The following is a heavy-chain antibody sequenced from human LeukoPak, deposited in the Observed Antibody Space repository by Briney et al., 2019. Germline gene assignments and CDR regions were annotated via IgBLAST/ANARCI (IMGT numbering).Heavy chain of an antibody. Sequence: ASVKVSCKASGYTFTGYYMHWVRQAPGQGLEWMGWINPNSGGTNYAQKFQGRVTMTRDTSISTAYMELSRLRSDDTAVYYCARGRCSGGSCYSTGWFGPWGQGTLVTVSS. D-gene: IGHD2-15*01. J-gene: IGHJ5*02. CDR3: ARGRCSGGSCYSTGWFGP. CDR1: GYTFTGYY. V-gene: IGHV1-2*02. CDR2: INPNSGGT.